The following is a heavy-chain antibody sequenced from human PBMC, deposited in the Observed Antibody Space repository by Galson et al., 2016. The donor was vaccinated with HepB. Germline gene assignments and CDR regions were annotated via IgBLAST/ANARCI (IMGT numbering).Heavy chain of an antibody. CDR3: TRTEMINGAFDI. J-gene: IGHJ3*02. V-gene: IGHV1-46*01. CDR1: GDTFTNHY. CDR2: INPSGATT. Sequence: SVKVSCKASGDTFTNHYIHWVRQAPGQGLEWMGIINPSGATTFYAPNFQGRLSMTRDTSTRTLYMELSSLRSEDTAVYYCTRTEMINGAFDIWGQGTMVTVSS. D-gene: IGHD3-16*01.